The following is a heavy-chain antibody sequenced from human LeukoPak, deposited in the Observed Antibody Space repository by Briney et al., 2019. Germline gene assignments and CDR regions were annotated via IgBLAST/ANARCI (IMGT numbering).Heavy chain of an antibody. CDR3: ARVPGGALNWFDP. CDR2: IYYSGST. J-gene: IGHJ5*02. V-gene: IGHV4-38-2*02. Sequence: PSETLSLTCTVSGYSISSGYYWGWIRQPPGKGLEWIGNIYYSGSTYYNPSLKSRVTISVDTSKSQFSLKLSSVTAADTAVYYCARVPGGALNWFDPWGQGTLVTVSS. D-gene: IGHD1-1*01. CDR1: GYSISSGYY.